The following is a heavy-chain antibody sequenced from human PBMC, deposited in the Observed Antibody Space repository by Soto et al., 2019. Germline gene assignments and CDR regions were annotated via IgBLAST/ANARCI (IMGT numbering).Heavy chain of an antibody. CDR2: ISGTTGHA. V-gene: IGHV3-23*01. D-gene: IGHD3-16*01. J-gene: IGHJ4*02. CDR1: GFPFSNYA. CDR3: ARAPSEYLWGSYLRYYEY. Sequence: EVQILESGGGLVQPGGSLRLSCAASGFPFSNYAMAWVRQAPGNGLEWVSAISGTTGHAFYADSVKDRFTISRDNSKNTLYLQMDSLRAEDTAVYHCARAPSEYLWGSYLRYYEYWGQGTLVTVSS.